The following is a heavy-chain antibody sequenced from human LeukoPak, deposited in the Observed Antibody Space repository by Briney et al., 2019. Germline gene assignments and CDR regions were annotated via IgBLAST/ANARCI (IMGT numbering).Heavy chain of an antibody. CDR1: GYTFTGYF. Sequence: ASVKVSCKASGYTFTGYFMHWVRQAPGQGLEWMGWINPKIGGTNYAQKFQGRVTMTRDTSISTAYMELSRLRSDDTAVYYCAREIGSGSFLDNWGQGTLVTVSS. J-gene: IGHJ4*02. D-gene: IGHD3-10*01. CDR2: INPKIGGT. V-gene: IGHV1-2*02. CDR3: AREIGSGSFLDN.